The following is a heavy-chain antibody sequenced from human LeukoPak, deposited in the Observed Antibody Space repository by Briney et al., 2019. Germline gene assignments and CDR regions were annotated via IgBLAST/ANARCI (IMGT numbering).Heavy chain of an antibody. D-gene: IGHD3-9*01. CDR1: GFTFSNAW. J-gene: IGHJ4*02. CDR3: TTDYDILTGYSY. V-gene: IGHV3-15*01. CDR2: IKSKTDGGTT. Sequence: GGSLRPSCAASGFTFSNAWMSWVRHAPGKGRGWVGRIKSKTDGGTTDYAAPVKGRFTISRDDSKNTLYLQMNSLKTEDTAVYYCTTDYDILTGYSYWGQGTLVTVSS.